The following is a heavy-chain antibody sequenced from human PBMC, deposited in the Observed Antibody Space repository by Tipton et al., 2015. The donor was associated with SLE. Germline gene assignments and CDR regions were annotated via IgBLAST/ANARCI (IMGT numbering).Heavy chain of an antibody. CDR3: ARGGTVVDY. CDR2: IYTSGST. Sequence: TLSLTCTVSGGSISSGSYYWSWIRQPAGKGLEWSGHIYTSGSTNYNPSLKSRVTISVDTSKNQFSLKLSSVTAADTAVYYCARGGTVVDYWGQGTLVTVSS. J-gene: IGHJ4*02. V-gene: IGHV4-61*09. CDR1: GGSISSGSYY. D-gene: IGHD4-11*01.